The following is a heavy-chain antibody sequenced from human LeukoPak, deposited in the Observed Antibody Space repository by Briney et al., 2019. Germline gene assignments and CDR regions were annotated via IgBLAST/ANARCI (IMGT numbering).Heavy chain of an antibody. Sequence: PGWSLRLSCAASGFTFDDYAMHWVRQAPGKGLEWVSGISWNSGSIGYADSVKGRFTISRDNAKNSLYLQMNSLRAEDMALYYCARGYSYGYVGIDYWGQGTLVTVSS. D-gene: IGHD5-18*01. J-gene: IGHJ4*02. V-gene: IGHV3-9*03. CDR1: GFTFDDYA. CDR3: ARGYSYGYVGIDY. CDR2: ISWNSGSI.